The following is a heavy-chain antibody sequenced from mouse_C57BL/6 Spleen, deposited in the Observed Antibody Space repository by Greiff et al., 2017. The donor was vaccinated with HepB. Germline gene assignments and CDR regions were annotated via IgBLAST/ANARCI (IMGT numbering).Heavy chain of an antibody. J-gene: IGHJ1*03. CDR3: AREGDVNWYFDV. CDR2: IDPSDSET. CDR1: GYTFTSYW. V-gene: IGHV1-52*01. Sequence: QVQLQQPGAELVRPGSSVKLSCKASGYTFTSYWMHWVKQRPIQGLEWIGNIDPSDSETHYNQKFKDKATLTVDKSSSTAYMPLSSLTSEDSAVYYCAREGDVNWYFDVWGTGTTVTVSS.